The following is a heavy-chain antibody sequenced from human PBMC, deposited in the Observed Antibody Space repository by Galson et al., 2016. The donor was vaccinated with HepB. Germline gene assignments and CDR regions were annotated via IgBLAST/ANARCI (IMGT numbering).Heavy chain of an antibody. J-gene: IGHJ4*02. CDR2: IRSKAYGGTT. D-gene: IGHD3-3*01. CDR3: SRGDFWSGAYSPFDI. V-gene: IGHV3-49*03. Sequence: SLRLSCAASGFTFGDFRLNWFRQAPGKGLEWVGFIRSKAYGGTTAYAASVKGRFNISRDDSKGIAYLQMNGLKTEDTAVYFCSRGDFWSGAYSPFDIWGQGTLVAVSS. CDR1: GFTFGDFR.